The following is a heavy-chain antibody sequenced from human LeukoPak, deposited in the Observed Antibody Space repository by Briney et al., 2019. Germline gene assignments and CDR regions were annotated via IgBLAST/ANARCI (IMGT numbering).Heavy chain of an antibody. D-gene: IGHD3-10*01. V-gene: IGHV4-31*11. CDR2: IYYSGST. CDR3: ARAPPYYSWFDP. J-gene: IGHJ5*02. Sequence: PSETLSLTCAVYGGSFSGYYWSWIRQHPGKGLEWIGYIYYSGSTYYNPSLKSRVTISVDTSKNQFSLKLSSVTAADTAVYYCARAPPYYSWFDPWGQGTLVTVSS. CDR1: GGSFSGYY.